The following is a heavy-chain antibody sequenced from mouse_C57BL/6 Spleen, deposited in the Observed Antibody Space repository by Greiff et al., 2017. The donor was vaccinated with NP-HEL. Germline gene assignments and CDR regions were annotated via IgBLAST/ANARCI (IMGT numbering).Heavy chain of an antibody. CDR2: GQGLDWIG. V-gene: IGHV1-87*01. CDR3: SEDSAVYYFAFYGRSYKPWFAY. Sequence: VQLQQSGPELARPWASVKISCQAFYTFSRRVHFAFRDPNYWMQWVKLRPGQGLDWIGAIYPGNGDTSYNQKFKGKATLTADKSSSTAYMQLSSLTSEDSAVYYFAFYGRSYKPWFAYWGQGTLVTVSA. J-gene: IGHJ3*01. CDR1: YTFS. D-gene: IGHD1-1*01.